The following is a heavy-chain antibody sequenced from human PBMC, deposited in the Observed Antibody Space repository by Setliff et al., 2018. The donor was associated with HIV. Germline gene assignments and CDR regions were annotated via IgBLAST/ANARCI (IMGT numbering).Heavy chain of an antibody. CDR1: GYTFTSYG. J-gene: IGHJ3*02. D-gene: IGHD6-19*01. CDR2: IIPALGTA. Sequence: SVKVSCKASGYTFTSYGISWLRQAPGQGPEWMGGIIPALGTANYAQKFQGRVTFTADESTNTAFMELSSLRSEDTAVYYCARAGYYSGWSGLDIWGQGTMVTVSS. CDR3: ARAGYYSGWSGLDI. V-gene: IGHV1-69*13.